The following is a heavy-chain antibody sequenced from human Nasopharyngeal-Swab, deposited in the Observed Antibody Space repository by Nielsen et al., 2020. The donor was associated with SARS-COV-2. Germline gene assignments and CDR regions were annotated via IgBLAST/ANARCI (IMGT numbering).Heavy chain of an antibody. Sequence: SETLSLTCTVSGGSISSGGYYWSWIRQHPGKGLEWIGYIYYSGITFYNPSLKSRVTISVDTSKNQFSLKLSSVTAADTAVYYCARIPSTFGVVIANIDYWGQGTLVTVSS. J-gene: IGHJ4*02. CDR2: IYYSGIT. D-gene: IGHD3-16*02. CDR1: GGSISSGGYY. V-gene: IGHV4-31*03. CDR3: ARIPSTFGVVIANIDY.